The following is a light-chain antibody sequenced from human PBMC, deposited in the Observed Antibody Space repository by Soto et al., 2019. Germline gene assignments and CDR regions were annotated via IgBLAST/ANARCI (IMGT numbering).Light chain of an antibody. J-gene: IGLJ1*01. CDR3: SSYSRSSTLYV. Sequence: QSALTQPPSASGSPGQSVTISCTGTSSDVGGYNYVSWYRQHPGKAPKLMIYEVSNRPSGISNRFSGSKSGNTASLTISGLQAEDEADYFCSSYSRSSTLYVFGTGTKLTVL. V-gene: IGLV2-14*01. CDR2: EVS. CDR1: SSDVGGYNY.